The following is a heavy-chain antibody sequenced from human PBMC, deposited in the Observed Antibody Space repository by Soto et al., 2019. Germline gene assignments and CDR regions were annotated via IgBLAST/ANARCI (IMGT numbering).Heavy chain of an antibody. CDR2: VYYTGDT. CDR3: VRQPIYYLHALVDV. Sequence: QVQLQQSGPRLVKPSETLSLTCTVSSGPDRSHNWGWIRQPPGRGLEWIGYVYYTGDTAYNPSLRCRFTISADTSTTAISLTLTSLTAAYTAVYYCVRQPIYYLHALVDVWCQGTTVSLSS. D-gene: IGHD1-26*01. CDR1: SGPDRSHN. J-gene: IGHJ6*02. V-gene: IGHV4-59*08.